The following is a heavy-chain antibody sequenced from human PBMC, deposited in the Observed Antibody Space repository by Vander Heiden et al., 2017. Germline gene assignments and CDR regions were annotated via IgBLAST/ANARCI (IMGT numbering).Heavy chain of an antibody. CDR1: GFTFSGYV. D-gene: IGHD2-2*01. Sequence: EVQLLESGGGLVQPGESLRLSCAASGFTFSGYVMSWVRQAPGKGLEWVSTVSGTGDSTYYADSVKGRFTISRDNAKNRLYMQMNRLRAEDTAVYYCAKDQDSGVVPATIGNWGQGTLVTVSS. CDR3: AKDQDSGVVPATIGN. CDR2: VSGTGDST. J-gene: IGHJ4*02. V-gene: IGHV3-23*01.